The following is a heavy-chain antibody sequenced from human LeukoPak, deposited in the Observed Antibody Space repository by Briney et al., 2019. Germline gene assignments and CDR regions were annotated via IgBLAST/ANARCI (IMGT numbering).Heavy chain of an antibody. Sequence: SETLSLTCTVSGGSISSSSYYWGWIRQPPGKGLEWIGSIYYSGSTYYNPSLKSRVTISVDTSKNQFSLELSSVTAADTAVYYCARLSSGHYYYYYYYMDVWGKGTTVTVSS. V-gene: IGHV4-39*01. CDR1: GGSISSSSYY. CDR2: IYYSGST. CDR3: ARLSSGHYYYYYYYMDV. D-gene: IGHD3-10*01. J-gene: IGHJ6*03.